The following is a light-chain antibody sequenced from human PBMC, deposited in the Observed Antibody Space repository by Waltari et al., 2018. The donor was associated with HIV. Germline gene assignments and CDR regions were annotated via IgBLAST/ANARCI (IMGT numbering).Light chain of an antibody. Sequence: QSALTQPASVSGSPGQSITISCTGTSSDVGGYNYVSWYQHRPGKAPKLRLYDVSNRPQGMSNRISGSTSGNPASLPICGLQAEDEADYYCSSYTSSSTYYVVFCGGPKLAVL. J-gene: IGLJ2*01. CDR2: DVS. CDR3: SSYTSSSTYYVV. CDR1: SSDVGGYNY. V-gene: IGLV2-14*03.